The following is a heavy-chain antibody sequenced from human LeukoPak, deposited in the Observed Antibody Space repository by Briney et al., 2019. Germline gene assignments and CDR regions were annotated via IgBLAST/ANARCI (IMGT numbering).Heavy chain of an antibody. J-gene: IGHJ6*02. D-gene: IGHD2-15*01. Sequence: ASVKLSCKASGGTFSRNAISWMRQPPGQGLEWMGSFIPSVGIETYAQSFQGRVTITADRSTSTAYMELSSLRSEDTAVYYCARVQAVGVPVAIDAYYSYGMDVWGQGTAVTVSS. CDR2: FIPSVGIE. CDR3: ARVQAVGVPVAIDAYYSYGMDV. CDR1: GGTFSRNA. V-gene: IGHV1-69*04.